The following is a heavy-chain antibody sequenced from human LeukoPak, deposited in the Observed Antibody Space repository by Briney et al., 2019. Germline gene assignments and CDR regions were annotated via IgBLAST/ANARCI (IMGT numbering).Heavy chain of an antibody. Sequence: SVKVSCKASGGTFSSYAISWVRQAPGQGLEWMGRIIPILGIANYAQKFQGRVTITADKSTSTAYMKLSSLRSEDTAVYYCARDSSSGYYTYYYYYGMDVWGQGTTVTVSS. V-gene: IGHV1-69*04. CDR3: ARDSSSGYYTYYYYYGMDV. D-gene: IGHD3-22*01. J-gene: IGHJ6*02. CDR2: IIPILGIA. CDR1: GGTFSSYA.